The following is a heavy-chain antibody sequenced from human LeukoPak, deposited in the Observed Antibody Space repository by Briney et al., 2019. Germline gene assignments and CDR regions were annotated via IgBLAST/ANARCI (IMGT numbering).Heavy chain of an antibody. J-gene: IGHJ4*02. V-gene: IGHV3-21*01. Sequence: PGGSLRLSCAASGFTFSDYYMNWVRQAPGKGLEWVSSISGSSSYIYYADSVKGRFTISRDNAKNSLYLQMNSLRAEDTAVYYCAAAYSSSSVFDYWGQGTLVTVSS. CDR2: ISGSSSYI. D-gene: IGHD6-6*01. CDR1: GFTFSDYY. CDR3: AAAYSSSSVFDY.